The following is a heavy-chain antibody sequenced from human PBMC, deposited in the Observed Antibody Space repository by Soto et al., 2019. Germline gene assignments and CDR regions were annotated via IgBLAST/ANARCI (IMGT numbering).Heavy chain of an antibody. J-gene: IGHJ4*02. CDR2: IYYSGST. Sequence: SETLSLTCTVSGGSISSGDYYWSWIRQPPGKGLEWIGYIYYSGSTYYNPSLKSRVTISVDTSKNQFSLKLSSVTAADTAVYYCARGENDYGDYINDYWGQGTLVTVSS. CDR1: GGSISSGDYY. CDR3: ARGENDYGDYINDY. D-gene: IGHD4-17*01. V-gene: IGHV4-30-4*01.